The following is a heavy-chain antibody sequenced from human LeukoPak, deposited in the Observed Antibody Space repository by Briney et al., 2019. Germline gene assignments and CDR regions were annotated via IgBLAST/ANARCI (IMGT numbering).Heavy chain of an antibody. CDR3: ARISGLGAREYLDH. V-gene: IGHV3-48*02. CDR1: GFTFSSYA. D-gene: IGHD2/OR15-2a*01. Sequence: GGSLRLSCAASGFTFSSYAMHWVRQAPGKGLEGVSYVSASGSATYYGDSVKGRFTISRDNAKNSVYMQMNSLRDEDTAVYYCARISGLGAREYLDHWGQGTLVTVSS. CDR2: VSASGSAT. J-gene: IGHJ4*02.